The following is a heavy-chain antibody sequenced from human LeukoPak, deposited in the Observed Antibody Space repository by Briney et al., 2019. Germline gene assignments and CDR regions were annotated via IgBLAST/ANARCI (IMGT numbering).Heavy chain of an antibody. J-gene: IGHJ6*02. Sequence: ASVKVSCKASGYTFTGYYMHWVRQAPGQGLEWMGWINPNSGGTNYAQKFQGWVTMTRDTSISTAYMELSRLRSDDTAVYYCARSKIYDFWSGFLLVDPYYYGMDVWGQGTTVTVSS. V-gene: IGHV1-2*04. D-gene: IGHD3-3*01. CDR3: ARSKIYDFWSGFLLVDPYYYGMDV. CDR1: GYTFTGYY. CDR2: INPNSGGT.